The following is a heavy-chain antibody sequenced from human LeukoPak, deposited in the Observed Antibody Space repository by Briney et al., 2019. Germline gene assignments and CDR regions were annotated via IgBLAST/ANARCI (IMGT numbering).Heavy chain of an antibody. CDR2: IYYSGST. D-gene: IGHD3-16*01. J-gene: IGHJ6*02. Sequence: SETLSLTCTVSGGSISSSSYYWGWIRQPPGKGLEWIGSIYYSGSTYHNPSLKSRATISIDTSKNQFSLRLSSVTAADTAVYYCARHGGVSGTYFPPHHYGMDVWGQGTTVTVSS. CDR1: GGSISSSSYY. V-gene: IGHV4-39*01. CDR3: ARHGGVSGTYFPPHHYGMDV.